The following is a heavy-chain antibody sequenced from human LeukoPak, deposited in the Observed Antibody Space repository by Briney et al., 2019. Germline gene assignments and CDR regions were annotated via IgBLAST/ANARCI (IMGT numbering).Heavy chain of an antibody. V-gene: IGHV4-34*01. CDR3: AREQQLVSLIDY. J-gene: IGHJ4*02. Sequence: PSETLSLTCAVYGGSFSGYYWSWIRQPPGKGLEWIGEINHSGSTNYNPSLKSRVTISVDTSKNQFSLKLSSVTAADTAVYYCAREQQLVSLIDYWGQGTLVTVSS. CDR2: INHSGST. CDR1: GGSFSGYY. D-gene: IGHD6-13*01.